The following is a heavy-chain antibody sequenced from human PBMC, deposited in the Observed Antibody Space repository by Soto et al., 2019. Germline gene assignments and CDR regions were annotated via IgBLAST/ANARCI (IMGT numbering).Heavy chain of an antibody. J-gene: IGHJ6*03. CDR2: MWYDGSNK. CDR1: GFTLSSYG. D-gene: IGHD3-10*01. Sequence: QVQLVESGGGVVQPGRSLRLSCAASGFTLSSYGMHWVRQAPGKGLEWVAVMWYDGSNKYYADAVKGRFTISRDNSKNTLYLQMNSLRAEDTAVYYCARSQLGFVESYYCYYMDVWGNWPTVTVSS. V-gene: IGHV3-33*01. CDR3: ARSQLGFVESYYCYYMDV.